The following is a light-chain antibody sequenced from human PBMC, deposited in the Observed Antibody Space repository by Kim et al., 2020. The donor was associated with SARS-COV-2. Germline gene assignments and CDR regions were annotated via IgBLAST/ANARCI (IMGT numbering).Light chain of an antibody. CDR1: QGISSY. V-gene: IGKV1-8*01. CDR2: AAS. Sequence: AIRMTQSPSSLSASTGDRVTITCRASQGISSYVAWYQQKPGKAPKLLIYAASTLQSGVPSRFSDSGSGTDFTLTISCLQSEDFATYYCQQYYAYPWTFGQGTKVDIK. CDR3: QQYYAYPWT. J-gene: IGKJ1*01.